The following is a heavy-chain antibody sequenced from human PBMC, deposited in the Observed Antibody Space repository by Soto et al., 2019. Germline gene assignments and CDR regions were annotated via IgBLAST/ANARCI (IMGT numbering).Heavy chain of an antibody. J-gene: IGHJ6*02. V-gene: IGHV4-31*03. CDR3: ARLDYSNYYYGMDV. D-gene: IGHD4-4*01. Sequence: QVQLQESGPGLVKPSQTLSLTCIVSGGSISSGGYYWSWIRQHPGKGLEWIGYIYYSGSTYYNPSLTSRVTISVDTSESQFSLRLSSVTAADTAVYYCARLDYSNYYYGMDVWGQGTTVTVSS. CDR2: IYYSGST. CDR1: GGSISSGGYY.